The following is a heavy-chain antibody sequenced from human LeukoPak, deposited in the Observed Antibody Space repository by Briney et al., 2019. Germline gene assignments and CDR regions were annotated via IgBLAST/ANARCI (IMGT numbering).Heavy chain of an antibody. D-gene: IGHD1-14*01. V-gene: IGHV4-34*01. Sequence: SETLSLTCAVYGGSFSGYYWSWIRQPPGKGLEWIGEINHSGSTNYNPSLKSRVTISVDTSKNQFSLKLSSETAADTAVYYCARRRTPDYWGQGTLVTVSS. J-gene: IGHJ4*02. CDR3: ARRRTPDY. CDR1: GGSFSGYY. CDR2: INHSGST.